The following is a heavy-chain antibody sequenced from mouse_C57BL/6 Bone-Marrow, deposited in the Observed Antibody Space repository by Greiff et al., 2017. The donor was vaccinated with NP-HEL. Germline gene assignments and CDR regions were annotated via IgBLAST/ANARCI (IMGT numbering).Heavy chain of an antibody. J-gene: IGHJ1*03. Sequence: QVQLKQPGAELVKPGASVKVSCKASVYTFTSYWMHWVKQRPGQGLEWIGRIHPSDSDTNYNQKFKGKATLTVDKSSSTAYMQLSSLTSEDSAVYYCAIYDGYWYFEVWGTGTTVTVYS. D-gene: IGHD2-3*01. CDR2: IHPSDSDT. CDR1: VYTFTSYW. CDR3: AIYDGYWYFEV. V-gene: IGHV1-74*01.